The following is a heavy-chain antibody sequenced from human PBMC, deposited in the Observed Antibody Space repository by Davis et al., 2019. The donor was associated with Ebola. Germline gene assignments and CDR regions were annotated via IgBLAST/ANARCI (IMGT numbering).Heavy chain of an antibody. V-gene: IGHV3-23*01. CDR1: GFTFSDYW. CDR2: ISVGGGVT. J-gene: IGHJ4*02. CDR3: ATGGPTVTTGFDD. D-gene: IGHD4-17*01. Sequence: GESLKISCEASGFTFSDYWMTWVRQAPGKGLEWVSGISVGGGVTYYPESLKGRFTISRDDSKNMLYLQTDSLRAEDTAVYYCATGGPTVTTGFDDWGQGTPVTVSS.